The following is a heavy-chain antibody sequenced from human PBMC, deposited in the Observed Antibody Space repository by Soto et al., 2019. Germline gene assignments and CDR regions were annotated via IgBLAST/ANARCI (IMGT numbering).Heavy chain of an antibody. CDR2: IYWDDDR. Sequence: QITLKESDPTLVKPTETLTLTCTFSGFALTTSGVGVGWLRQPPGKALDWLTLIYWDDDRRYNPSLKSRVPITKDTSKNQVVLIMTKMDPMDTGTYYCAHIGSYNAGSHYLDYWGQGTLVTVSS. V-gene: IGHV2-5*02. J-gene: IGHJ4*02. CDR1: GFALTTSGVG. D-gene: IGHD1-20*01. CDR3: AHIGSYNAGSHYLDY.